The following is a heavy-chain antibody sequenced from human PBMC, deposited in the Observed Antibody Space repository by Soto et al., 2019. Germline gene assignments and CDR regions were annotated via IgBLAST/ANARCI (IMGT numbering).Heavy chain of an antibody. CDR3: ARHSSRPRVDY. D-gene: IGHD6-13*01. CDR1: GFTFSSYW. CDR2: IKQDGSEK. J-gene: IGHJ4*02. Sequence: GGSMRLSCAASGFTFSSYWMTWVRQAPGKGLEWVANIKQDGSEKYYVDSVKGRFTISRDNAKNSLYLQMNSLRAEDTAVYYCARHSSRPRVDYWGQGTLVTVSS. V-gene: IGHV3-7*05.